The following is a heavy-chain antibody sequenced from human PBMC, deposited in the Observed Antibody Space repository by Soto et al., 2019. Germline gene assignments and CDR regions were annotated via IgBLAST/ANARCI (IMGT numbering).Heavy chain of an antibody. CDR3: ARGGSSGGMPTLANWFDP. CDR2: INHSGST. CDR1: GGSFSGYY. D-gene: IGHD2-15*01. Sequence: SETLSLTCAVYGGSFSGYYWSWIRQPPGKGLEWIGEINHSGSTNYNPSLKSRVTISVDTSKNQFSLKLSSVTAADTAVYYCARGGSSGGMPTLANWFDPWGQGTLVTVSS. J-gene: IGHJ5*02. V-gene: IGHV4-34*01.